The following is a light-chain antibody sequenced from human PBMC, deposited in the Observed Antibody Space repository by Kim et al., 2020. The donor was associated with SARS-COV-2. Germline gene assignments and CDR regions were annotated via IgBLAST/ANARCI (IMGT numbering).Light chain of an antibody. CDR1: QSVGGY. J-gene: IGKJ1*01. CDR3: QQRSNWRT. V-gene: IGKV3-11*01. Sequence: EIVLTRSPATLSLSPGERATLSCRASQSVGGYLAWYQQRPGQAPRLLIYDASTRAPGIPARFSGSGSGTDFTLTINNVEPEDFAVYYCQQRSNWRTFGQGTKVDIK. CDR2: DAS.